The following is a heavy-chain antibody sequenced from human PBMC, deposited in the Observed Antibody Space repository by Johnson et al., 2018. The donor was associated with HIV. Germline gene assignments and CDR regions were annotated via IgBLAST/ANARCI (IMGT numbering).Heavy chain of an antibody. J-gene: IGHJ3*02. V-gene: IGHV3-15*01. CDR1: GFTFSNAW. CDR2: IKSKSDEGTT. CDR3: STGDIVVVVGAILLPLHDAFDI. Sequence: QLVESGGGLVKPGGSLRLSCAASGFTFSNAWMNWVRQAPGKGLEWVGRIKSKSDEGTTDYATPVQGRFTISRDDSKNTRYLQMKSLKTEDTAVYYCSTGDIVVVVGAILLPLHDAFDIWGQGTMVTVSS. D-gene: IGHD2-15*01.